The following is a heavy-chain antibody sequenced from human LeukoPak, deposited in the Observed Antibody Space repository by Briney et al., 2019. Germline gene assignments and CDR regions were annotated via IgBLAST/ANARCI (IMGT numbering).Heavy chain of an antibody. J-gene: IGHJ4*02. D-gene: IGHD2-15*01. CDR1: GFTFSSSA. V-gene: IGHV3-23*01. CDR3: AKQLGYCSDGSCYFPY. CDR2: ISNNGGYT. Sequence: PGGSLRLSCAASGFTFSSSAMSWVRQAPGKGPEWVSAISNNGGYTYYADSVQGRFTISRDNSKGTLCLQMNSLRAEDTAVYYCAKQLGYCSDGSCYFPYWGQGTLVTVSS.